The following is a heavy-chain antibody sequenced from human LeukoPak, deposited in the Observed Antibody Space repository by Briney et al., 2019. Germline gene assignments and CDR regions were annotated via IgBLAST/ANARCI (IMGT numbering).Heavy chain of an antibody. Sequence: GGSLRLSCAASGFTFSSYAMHWVRQAPGKGLEWVAVISYDGSNKYYADSVKGRFTISRDNSKNTLYLQMNSLRAEDTAVYYCAKDLYYYDSSGYSGMDVWGQGTTVTVSS. V-gene: IGHV3-30-3*01. D-gene: IGHD3-22*01. CDR3: AKDLYYYDSSGYSGMDV. CDR1: GFTFSSYA. J-gene: IGHJ6*02. CDR2: ISYDGSNK.